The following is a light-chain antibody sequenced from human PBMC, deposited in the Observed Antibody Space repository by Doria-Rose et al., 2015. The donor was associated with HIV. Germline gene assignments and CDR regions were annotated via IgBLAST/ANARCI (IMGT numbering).Light chain of an antibody. Sequence: TQSPGTLSLSPGERATLSCRASQRVKSSYLAWYQQKPGHAPRLLIYDASTRATGSADRFSGSGSGTDFTLTISRLEPEDVAVYYCQQYGTSRGTFGQGTRLEIK. CDR1: QRVKSSY. J-gene: IGKJ5*01. CDR2: DAS. V-gene: IGKV3-20*01. CDR3: QQYGTSRGT.